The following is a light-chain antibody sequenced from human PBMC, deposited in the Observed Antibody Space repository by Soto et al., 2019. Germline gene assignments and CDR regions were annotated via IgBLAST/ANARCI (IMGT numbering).Light chain of an antibody. J-gene: IGLJ1*01. CDR2: EVS. Sequence: QAALTQPPSASGSAGQAVTISCAGTSSDVGGYNYVSWYQQHPGKAPKLMIYEVSKRPTGVPDRFSGSKSGNTASLTVSGLQAEDEADYYCNSYAGSNNLVFGTGTKVTVL. V-gene: IGLV2-8*01. CDR1: SSDVGGYNY. CDR3: NSYAGSNNLV.